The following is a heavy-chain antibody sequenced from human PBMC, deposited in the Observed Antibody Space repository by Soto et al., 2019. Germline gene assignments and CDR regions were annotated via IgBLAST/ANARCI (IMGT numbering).Heavy chain of an antibody. J-gene: IGHJ1*01. Sequence: GGSLRLSCAASGFTFSSYDMHWVRQATGKGLEWVSAIGTAGDTYYPGSVKGRFTISRENAKNPLYLQMNSLRAGDTAVYYCAREEASGHFQHWGQGTLVTVSS. D-gene: IGHD5-12*01. V-gene: IGHV3-13*01. CDR3: AREEASGHFQH. CDR1: GFTFSSYD. CDR2: IGTAGDT.